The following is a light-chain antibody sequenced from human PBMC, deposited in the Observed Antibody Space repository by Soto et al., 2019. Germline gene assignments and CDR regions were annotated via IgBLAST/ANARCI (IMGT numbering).Light chain of an antibody. J-gene: IGKJ2*01. Sequence: EIVMTQSPATLSVSPGERATLSCRASQTVASNLAWYQQKPGQAPRRLLHGASTRPTGVPARFSGSGSGTECPLTVSSLQSEDFAVYYCQHYHHWPPHYTFGQGTKLQIK. CDR2: GAS. CDR1: QTVASN. V-gene: IGKV3-15*01. CDR3: QHYHHWPPHYT.